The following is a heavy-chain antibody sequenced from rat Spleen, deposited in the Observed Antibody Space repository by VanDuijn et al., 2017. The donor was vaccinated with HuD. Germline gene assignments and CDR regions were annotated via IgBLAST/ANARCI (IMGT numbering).Heavy chain of an antibody. CDR3: ARDVYTTDYGLDY. J-gene: IGHJ2*01. D-gene: IGHD1-6*01. V-gene: IGHV2-6*01. Sequence: QVQLKESGPGLVQPSQTLSLTCTVSGFSLTSYTLSWVRQSPGKGLEWIGAISSGGTSYYNSVLNPRVSISRDISKSQVFLKMNSLQTEDTATYYCARDVYTTDYGLDYWGQGVMVTVSS. CDR1: GFSLTSYT. CDR2: ISSGGTS.